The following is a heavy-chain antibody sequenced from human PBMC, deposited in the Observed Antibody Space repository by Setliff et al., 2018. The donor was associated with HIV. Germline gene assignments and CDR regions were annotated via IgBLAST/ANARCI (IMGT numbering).Heavy chain of an antibody. CDR2: IYTSGST. CDR1: GGSISSSDYY. CDR3: ARAGGSGSYYWFDP. Sequence: LSLTCTVSGGSISSSDYYWSWIRQPAGKGLEWIGRIYTSGSTNYNPSLKSRVTISIDTSKNQFSLKLSSVTAADTAVYYCARAGGSGSYYWFDPWGQGTLVTVSS. V-gene: IGHV4-61*02. D-gene: IGHD3-10*01. J-gene: IGHJ5*02.